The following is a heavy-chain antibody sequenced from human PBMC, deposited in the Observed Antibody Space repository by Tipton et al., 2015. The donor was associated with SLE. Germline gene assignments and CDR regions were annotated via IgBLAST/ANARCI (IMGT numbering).Heavy chain of an antibody. J-gene: IGHJ6*02. CDR2: IHYSGST. V-gene: IGHV4-59*12. CDR3: ARERTYGDYFYYYAVDV. Sequence: TLSLTCTVSDASMNYYYWTWIRQPPGKGLEWIGYIHYSGSTNCDPSLKSRVTISVDTSKNQSSLNLRSVTAADTAVYYCARERTYGDYFYYYAVDVWGQGTTVTVSS. D-gene: IGHD4-17*01. CDR1: DASMNYYY.